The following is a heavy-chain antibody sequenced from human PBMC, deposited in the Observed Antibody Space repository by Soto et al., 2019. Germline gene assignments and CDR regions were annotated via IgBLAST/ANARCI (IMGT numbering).Heavy chain of an antibody. CDR2: ISGSGGST. CDR1: GFTFSSYA. V-gene: IGHV3-23*01. J-gene: IGHJ4*02. Sequence: GGSLRLSCAASGFTFSSYAMSWVRQAPGKGLEWVSAISGSGGSTYYADSVKGRFTISRDNSKNTLYLQMNSLRAEDTAVYCCAASYYDFWSGYCYFDYWGQGTLVTVSS. CDR3: AASYYDFWSGYCYFDY. D-gene: IGHD3-3*01.